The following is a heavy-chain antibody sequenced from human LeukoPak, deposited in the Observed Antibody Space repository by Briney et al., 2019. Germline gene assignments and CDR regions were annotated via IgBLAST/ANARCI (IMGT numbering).Heavy chain of an antibody. CDR2: ISYDGSNK. J-gene: IGHJ4*02. D-gene: IGHD6-13*01. CDR3: AKGIAEGIAAAEDY. CDR1: GFTFRNFG. Sequence: GGSLRLSCTASGFTFRNFGVHWVRQTPKKGLEWVAVISYDGSNKNYADSVKGRFTISRENSKNTLYLQMNSLRAEDTAVYYCAKGIAEGIAAAEDYWGQGTLVTVFS. V-gene: IGHV3-30*18.